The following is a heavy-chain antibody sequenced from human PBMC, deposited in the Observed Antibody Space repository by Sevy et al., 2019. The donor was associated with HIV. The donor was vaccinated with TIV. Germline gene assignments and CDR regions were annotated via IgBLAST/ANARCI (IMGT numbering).Heavy chain of an antibody. J-gene: IGHJ6*02. CDR1: GYTLTCYD. CDR3: ARGGGYSSIGGSYYGMGV. D-gene: IGHD5-18*01. CDR2: MNPNSGNT. Sequence: ASVKVSCKASGYTLTCYDINWVRQATGQGLEWMGWMNPNSGNTGYAQKFQGRVTMTRNTSISTAYMELSSLRSEDTAVYYCARGGGYSSIGGSYYGMGVWGQGPTVTVSS. V-gene: IGHV1-8*01.